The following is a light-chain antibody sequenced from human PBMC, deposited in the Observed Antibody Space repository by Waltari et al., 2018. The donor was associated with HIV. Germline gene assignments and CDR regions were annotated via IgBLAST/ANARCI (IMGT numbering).Light chain of an antibody. CDR3: QSYDSSLSASV. V-gene: IGLV1-40*01. Sequence: QSVLTQPPSVSGAPGQRVTVSCTGNTSNIGAAYDIHWYQQVPGTAPKVVIYDNNNRPSGVPDRFSGSKSGASASLIIAGLQAEDEANYFCQSYDSSLSASVFGGGTKLTVL. CDR1: TSNIGAAYD. CDR2: DNN. J-gene: IGLJ3*02.